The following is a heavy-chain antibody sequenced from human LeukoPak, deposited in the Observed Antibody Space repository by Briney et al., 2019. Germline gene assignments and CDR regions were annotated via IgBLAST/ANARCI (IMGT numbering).Heavy chain of an antibody. J-gene: IGHJ4*02. V-gene: IGHV3-30*18. D-gene: IGHD2-15*01. Sequence: GGSLRLSCAASGFTFSSYGMYWVRRAPGKGLEWVAVISYDGSNKYYADSVKGRFTISRDNSKNTLYLQMNSLRAEDTAVYYCAKDRGYCSGGSCYSVGIDYWGQGTLVTVSS. CDR3: AKDRGYCSGGSCYSVGIDY. CDR1: GFTFSSYG. CDR2: ISYDGSNK.